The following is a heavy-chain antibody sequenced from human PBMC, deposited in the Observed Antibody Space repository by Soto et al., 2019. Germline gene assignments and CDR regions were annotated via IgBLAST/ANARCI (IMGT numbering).Heavy chain of an antibody. CDR2: ISSSSSFI. J-gene: IGHJ4*02. CDR1: VFTFSTYS. V-gene: IGHV3-21*01. D-gene: IGHD2-15*01. CDR3: AKYRGYCSPHEFEY. Sequence: PGGSLRLSGSASVFTFSTYSMNWLRQAPGRGLEWASSISSSSSFIYYADSVKGRFTISRDNAKNSLFLQMSSLRAEDTAVYYWAKYRGYCSPHEFEYCGQGTRVTVSS.